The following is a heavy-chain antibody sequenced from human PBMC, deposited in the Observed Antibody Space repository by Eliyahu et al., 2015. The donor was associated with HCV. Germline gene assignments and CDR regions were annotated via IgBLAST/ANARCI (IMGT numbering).Heavy chain of an antibody. D-gene: IGHD3-10*01. Sequence: QLQLQESGPGLVKPSETLSLTCTVSGGSISSSGYFWGWIRQPPGKGLEWIGSFSYSGTTYYNPSLKTRVTISVDTSNNQFSLNLSSVTAADTAVYYCASQPPNYYGSGNYPYYFDSWGQGTLVTVSS. V-gene: IGHV4-39*01. CDR2: FSYSGTT. CDR1: GGSISSSGYF. J-gene: IGHJ4*02. CDR3: ASQPPNYYGSGNYPYYFDS.